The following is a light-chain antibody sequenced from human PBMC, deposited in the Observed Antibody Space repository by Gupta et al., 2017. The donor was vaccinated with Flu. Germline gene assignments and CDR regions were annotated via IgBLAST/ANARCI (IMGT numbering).Light chain of an antibody. J-gene: IGKJ5*01. CDR3: QQRRKWPPIT. CDR1: QSVDTY. V-gene: IGKV3-11*01. CDR2: DAS. Sequence: DTATLSCRASQSVDTYIAWYQQKPGQAPRLLIYDASIRAAGITTRFTGSGPGTDFTLTITSLRPEDFAVYYCQQRRKWPPITFGQGTRLELK.